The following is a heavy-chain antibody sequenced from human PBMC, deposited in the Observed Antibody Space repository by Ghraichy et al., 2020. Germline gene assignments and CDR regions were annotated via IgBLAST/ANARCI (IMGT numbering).Heavy chain of an antibody. V-gene: IGHV1-8*01. J-gene: IGHJ6*02. CDR3: ARGPWYSSSWYAGDYYYYGMDV. Sequence: ASVKVSCKASGYTFTSYDINWVRQATGQGLEWMGWMNPNSGNTGYAQKFRGRVTMTRNTSISTAYMELSSLRSEDTAVYYCARGPWYSSSWYAGDYYYYGMDVWGQGTTVTVSS. CDR1: GYTFTSYD. D-gene: IGHD6-13*01. CDR2: MNPNSGNT.